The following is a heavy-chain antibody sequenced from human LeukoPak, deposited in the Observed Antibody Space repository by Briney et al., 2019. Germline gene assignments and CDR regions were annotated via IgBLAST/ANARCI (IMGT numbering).Heavy chain of an antibody. CDR1: GGSISSYY. CDR3: ARHSVPRSSYRYYYYYMDV. J-gene: IGHJ6*03. V-gene: IGHV4-4*09. Sequence: PSETLSLTCTVSGGSISSYYWSWIRQPPGKGLEWIGYIYTSGSTNYNPSLKSRVTISVDTSKNQFSLKLSSVTAADTAVYYCARHSVPRSSYRYYYYYMDVWGKGTTVTVSS. CDR2: IYTSGST. D-gene: IGHD6-6*01.